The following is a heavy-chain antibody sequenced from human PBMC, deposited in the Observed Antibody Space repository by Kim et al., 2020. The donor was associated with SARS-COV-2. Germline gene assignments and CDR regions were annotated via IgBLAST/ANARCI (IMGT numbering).Heavy chain of an antibody. J-gene: IGHJ5*02. CDR1: GFTFSSYA. V-gene: IGHV3-30*04. D-gene: IGHD3-9*01. CDR2: ISYDGSNK. Sequence: GGSLRLSCAASGFTFSSYAMHWVRQAPGKGLEWVAVISYDGSNKYYADSVKGRFTISRDNSKNTLYLQMNSLRAEDTAVYYCARDSPRYFDWLLSIGGLYNWFDPWGQGTLVTVSS. CDR3: ARDSPRYFDWLLSIGGLYNWFDP.